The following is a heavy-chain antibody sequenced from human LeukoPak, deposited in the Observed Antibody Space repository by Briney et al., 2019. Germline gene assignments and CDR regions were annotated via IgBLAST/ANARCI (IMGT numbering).Heavy chain of an antibody. Sequence: GGSLRLSCAASGFPFRSYAMHWVRQAPGKGLEWVAFIRYDGSYKYYGDSVKGRFTISRDNSKNTLYLQMNSLRAEDTAVYYCARAKRQQLVLGNWFDPWGQGTLVTVSS. V-gene: IGHV3-30*02. CDR1: GFPFRSYA. J-gene: IGHJ5*02. D-gene: IGHD6-13*01. CDR3: ARAKRQQLVLGNWFDP. CDR2: IRYDGSYK.